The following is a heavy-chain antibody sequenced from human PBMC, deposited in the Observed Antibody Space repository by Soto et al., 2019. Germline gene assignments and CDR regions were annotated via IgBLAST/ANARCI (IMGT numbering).Heavy chain of an antibody. D-gene: IGHD6-13*01. V-gene: IGHV4-30-4*01. Sequence: SETLSLTCTVSGGSISSGDYYWSWIRQPPGKGLEWIGYIYYSGSTYYNPSLKSRVTISVDTSKNQFSLKLSSVTAADTAVYYCAREGIAAAGPFDYWGQGTLVTVSS. CDR3: AREGIAAAGPFDY. J-gene: IGHJ4*02. CDR2: IYYSGST. CDR1: GGSISSGDYY.